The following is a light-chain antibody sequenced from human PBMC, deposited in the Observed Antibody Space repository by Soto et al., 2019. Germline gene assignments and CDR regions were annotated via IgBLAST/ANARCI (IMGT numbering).Light chain of an antibody. J-gene: IGKJ1*01. CDR3: MQAVQTPWS. Sequence: IVVTQSPLSLPVILGEPASISCRSIHSLLHSNGFNYLDWYLQRPGQSPQLLIYMASSRASGVPDRFSGSGSGTEFTLKITRVEAEDVGVYYCMQAVQTPWSFGQGTKVDIK. CDR1: HSLLHSNGFNY. V-gene: IGKV2-28*01. CDR2: MAS.